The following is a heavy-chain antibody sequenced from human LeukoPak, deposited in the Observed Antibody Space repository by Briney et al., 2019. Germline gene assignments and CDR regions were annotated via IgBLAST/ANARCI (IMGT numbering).Heavy chain of an antibody. Sequence: PSETLSLTCTVSGGSISSYYWSWLRQPPGKGLEWIGYIYYSGSTNYNPSLKSRVTISVDTSKNQFSLKLTSVTAADTAVYYCARTVVPAARGAFDIWGQGTMVTVSS. CDR1: GGSISSYY. V-gene: IGHV4-59*08. CDR2: IYYSGST. D-gene: IGHD2-2*01. J-gene: IGHJ3*02. CDR3: ARTVVPAARGAFDI.